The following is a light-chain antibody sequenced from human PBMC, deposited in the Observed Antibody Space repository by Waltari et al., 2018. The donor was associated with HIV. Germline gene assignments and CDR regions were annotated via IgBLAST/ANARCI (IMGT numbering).Light chain of an antibody. CDR1: RSNIGSNY. J-gene: IGLJ3*02. CDR2: RSD. Sequence: QSVLTQPPSASGTPGQSVSISCSGSRSNIGSNYVYWYQHLPGTTPKVVIYRSDQRPSWVPDRFSGSNAGTSASLAISGLRSEDEAQYYCASWDDNLSGWVFGGGTKLTVL. V-gene: IGLV1-47*01. CDR3: ASWDDNLSGWV.